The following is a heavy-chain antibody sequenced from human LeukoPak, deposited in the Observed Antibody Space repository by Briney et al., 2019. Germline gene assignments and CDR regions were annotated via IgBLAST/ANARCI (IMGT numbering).Heavy chain of an antibody. V-gene: IGHV3-43*02. CDR1: GFRFDVA. D-gene: IGHD2-15*01. J-gene: IGHJ3*02. CDR2: VSADGAKS. Sequence: GGSLRLSCAASGFRFDVAMHWVRQSPGKGLEWVSLVSADGAKSYYAESVRGRFTISRDNSKNSLYLQMNTLRSEDTAFYYCAKEIDTLGANAFDIWGHGTLVTVSS. CDR3: AKEIDTLGANAFDI.